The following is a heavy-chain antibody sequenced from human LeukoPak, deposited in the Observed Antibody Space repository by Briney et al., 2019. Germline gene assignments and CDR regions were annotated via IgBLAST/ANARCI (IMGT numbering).Heavy chain of an antibody. V-gene: IGHV3-30-3*01. J-gene: IGHJ6*02. Sequence: PGRSLRLSCAASGFTFSSYAMHWVRQAPGKGLEWVAVISYDGSNKYYADSVKGRFTISRDNSKNTLYLQMNSLRAEDTAVYYCARVGGGLVPDYYDSSGCYHIYYYYYGMDVWGQGTTVTVSS. CDR1: GFTFSSYA. CDR3: ARVGGGLVPDYYDSSGCYHIYYYYYGMDV. D-gene: IGHD3-22*01. CDR2: ISYDGSNK.